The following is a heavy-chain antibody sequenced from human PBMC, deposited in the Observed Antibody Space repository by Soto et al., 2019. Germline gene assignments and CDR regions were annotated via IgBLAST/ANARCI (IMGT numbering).Heavy chain of an antibody. V-gene: IGHV4-59*01. Sequence: QVQLQESGPGLVKPSETLSLTCTVSGGSISSYYWCWIRQPPGKGLEWIGYIYYSGSTNYNPSLKSRVTISVDTTKNPFSLKLSSVTAADTAVYYCARARERGYSYGADYWGQGTLVTVSS. CDR1: GGSISSYY. CDR3: ARARERGYSYGADY. CDR2: IYYSGST. J-gene: IGHJ4*02. D-gene: IGHD5-18*01.